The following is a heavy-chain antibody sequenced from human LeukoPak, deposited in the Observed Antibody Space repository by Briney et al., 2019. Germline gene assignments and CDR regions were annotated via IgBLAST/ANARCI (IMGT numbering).Heavy chain of an antibody. CDR3: AKEDRITMIAVVYFDY. V-gene: IGHV3-23*01. Sequence: GGSLRLSCAASGFTFNSYTMSWVRQAPGKGLEWVSAISGSGGSTYYADSVKGRFTISRDNSKNTLYLRMNSLRAEDTAVYYCAKEDRITMIAVVYFDYWGQGTLVTVSS. D-gene: IGHD3-22*01. CDR1: GFTFNSYT. CDR2: ISGSGGST. J-gene: IGHJ4*02.